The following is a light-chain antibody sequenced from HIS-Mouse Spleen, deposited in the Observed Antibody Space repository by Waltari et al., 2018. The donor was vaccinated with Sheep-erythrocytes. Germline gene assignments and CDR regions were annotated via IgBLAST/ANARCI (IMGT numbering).Light chain of an antibody. J-gene: IGLJ1*01. CDR1: SSDVGGYNY. V-gene: IGLV2-11*01. CDR3: CSYAGSYNHV. CDR2: DVR. Sequence: QSALTQPRSVSGSPGQSVTISCTGTSSDVGGYNYCSWYQQHPGKAPKLMIYDVRKRPSGVPDRFSGSKSGNTASLTISGLQAEDEADYYCCSYAGSYNHVFATGTKVTVL.